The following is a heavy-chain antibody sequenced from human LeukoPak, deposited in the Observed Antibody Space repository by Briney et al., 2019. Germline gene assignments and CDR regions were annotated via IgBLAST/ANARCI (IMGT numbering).Heavy chain of an antibody. J-gene: IGHJ5*02. D-gene: IGHD4-17*01. CDR2: IYYSGST. CDR3: ARGTTVTGFDP. V-gene: IGHV4-59*01. Sequence: PSETLSLTCTVSGGSISSYYWSWIRQPPGRGLDWIGYIYYSGSTNYNPSLKSRVTISVDTSKNQFSLKLSSVTAAGTAVYYCARGTTVTGFDPWGQGTLVTVSS. CDR1: GGSISSYY.